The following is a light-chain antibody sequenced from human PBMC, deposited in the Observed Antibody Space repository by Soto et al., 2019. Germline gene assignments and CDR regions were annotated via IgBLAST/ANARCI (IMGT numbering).Light chain of an antibody. CDR3: QQAYSFPIT. CDR2: AAY. V-gene: IGKV1D-12*01. Sequence: DIQVTQSPSSVSASVGDRVTITCRASQDIAAYLAWYQHKPGRAPELLIHAAYSLQSGVPSRFSGSGSGTDFTLTIKSLQPEEFATYYCQQAYSFPITFGQGTRLEIK. CDR1: QDIAAY. J-gene: IGKJ5*01.